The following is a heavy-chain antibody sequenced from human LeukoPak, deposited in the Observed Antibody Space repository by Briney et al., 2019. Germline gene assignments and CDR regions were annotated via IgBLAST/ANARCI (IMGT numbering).Heavy chain of an antibody. CDR3: ARDHLERRPRAYYYLSGSYYPLYGMDV. CDR1: GFTFSSYA. V-gene: IGHV3-30*04. Sequence: GGSLRLSCAASGFTFSSYAMFWVRQAPGKGLEWVALTSFDGSDKYYADSVKGRFTISRDNSMNTLYLEMNSLRAEDTAVYYCARDHLERRPRAYYYLSGSYYPLYGMDVWGKGTTVTVSS. J-gene: IGHJ6*04. CDR2: TSFDGSDK. D-gene: IGHD3-10*01.